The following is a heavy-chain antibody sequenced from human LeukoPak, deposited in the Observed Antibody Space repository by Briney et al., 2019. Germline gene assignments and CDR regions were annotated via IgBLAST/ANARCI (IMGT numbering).Heavy chain of an antibody. Sequence: GGSLRLSCAAPGFSFSSNWMGWDRQAPGKGLEWVAHIKRDGSQKHYLDSVKGRFTISRDNAKNSLYLQMNSLRVEDTAVYYCARLGLEVGGPNWFDPWGQGTLVTVSS. V-gene: IGHV3-7*01. D-gene: IGHD1-1*01. J-gene: IGHJ5*02. CDR1: GFSFSSNW. CDR3: ARLGLEVGGPNWFDP. CDR2: IKRDGSQK.